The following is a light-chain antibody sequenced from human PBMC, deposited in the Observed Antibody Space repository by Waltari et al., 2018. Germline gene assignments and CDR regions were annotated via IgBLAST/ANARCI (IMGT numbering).Light chain of an antibody. J-gene: IGLJ2*01. Sequence: QSVLTQPPSVSGAPGQRVTIPCTGSSSTIGAGYDVHWYQQLPGTAPKLLIYGNSNRPSGVPDRFSGSKSGTSASLAITGLQAEDEADYYCQSYDSSLSGSVVFGGGTKLTVL. V-gene: IGLV1-40*01. CDR3: QSYDSSLSGSVV. CDR2: GNS. CDR1: SSTIGAGYD.